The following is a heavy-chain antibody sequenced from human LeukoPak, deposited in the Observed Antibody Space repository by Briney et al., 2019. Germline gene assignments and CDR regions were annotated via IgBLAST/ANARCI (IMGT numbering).Heavy chain of an antibody. Sequence: ASVKVSCKASGYTFTSYDINWVRQATGQGLEWMGWMNPNSGNTGYAQKFQGRVTVTTDTSTSTVYMELRSLRSDDTAVYYCARDLWNFYDDSGYYRDFDSWGQGTLVTVSS. CDR1: GYTFTSYD. J-gene: IGHJ5*01. D-gene: IGHD3-22*01. CDR3: ARDLWNFYDDSGYYRDFDS. CDR2: MNPNSGNT. V-gene: IGHV1-8*01.